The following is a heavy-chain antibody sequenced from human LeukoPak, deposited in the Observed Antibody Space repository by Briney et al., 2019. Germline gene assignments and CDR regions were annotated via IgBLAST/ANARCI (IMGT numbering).Heavy chain of an antibody. D-gene: IGHD4-17*01. CDR1: GFSLTTSGVG. Sequence: SGPTLVNPTQTLTLTCSFSGFSLTTSGVGVGWIRQPPGKALEWLALFYRDDDKRYSPSLKSRVTITKDTSKNQVVLTMTNMDPVDTATYYCARRVTTTGWLDYWGQGIMVTVSS. J-gene: IGHJ4*02. CDR2: FYRDDDK. CDR3: ARRVTTTGWLDY. V-gene: IGHV2-5*02.